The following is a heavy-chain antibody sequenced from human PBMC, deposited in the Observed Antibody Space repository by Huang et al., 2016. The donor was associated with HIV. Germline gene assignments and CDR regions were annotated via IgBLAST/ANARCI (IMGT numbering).Heavy chain of an antibody. CDR3: ATVDYYDTSGPQRGYFDN. Sequence: QVQLVQSGAEVKKPGSSVKVSCKASGGSFRNFALGWVRQAPGQGREWIGGIIPTLGTANYAQKFQGRVTIIADESTSTAYMELSSLRSEDTAVYYCATVDYYDTSGPQRGYFDNWGQGTLVTVSS. J-gene: IGHJ4*02. CDR2: IIPTLGTA. V-gene: IGHV1-69*01. CDR1: GGSFRNFA. D-gene: IGHD3-22*01.